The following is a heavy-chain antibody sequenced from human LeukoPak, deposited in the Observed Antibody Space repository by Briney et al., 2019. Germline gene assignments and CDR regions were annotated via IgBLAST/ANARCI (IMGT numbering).Heavy chain of an antibody. J-gene: IGHJ3*02. CDR2: IYYSGST. D-gene: IGHD3-22*01. CDR3: ARHSIDYYDSSGYDSGAFDI. Sequence: SETLSLTCTVSGGSISSYYWSWIRRPPGKGLEWIGCIYYSGSTNYNPSLKSRVTISVDTSKNQFSLKLSSVTAADTAVYYCARHSIDYYDSSGYDSGAFDIWGQGTMVTVSS. CDR1: GGSISSYY. V-gene: IGHV4-59*08.